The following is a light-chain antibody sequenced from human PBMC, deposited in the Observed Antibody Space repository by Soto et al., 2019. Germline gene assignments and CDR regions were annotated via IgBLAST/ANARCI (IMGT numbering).Light chain of an antibody. CDR3: QQYNNWPLT. V-gene: IGKV3D-15*01. CDR2: GAS. CDR1: QSVSSSY. Sequence: PGERVTLSCSASQSVSSSYLTWYQQKPGQAPRLLIYGASTRATGIPARFSGSGSGTEFTLTISSLQSEDFAVYYCQQYNNWPLTFGQGTRLEIK. J-gene: IGKJ5*01.